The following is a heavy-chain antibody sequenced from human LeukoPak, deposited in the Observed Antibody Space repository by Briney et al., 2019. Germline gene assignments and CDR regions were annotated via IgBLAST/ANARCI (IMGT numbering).Heavy chain of an antibody. V-gene: IGHV3-7*04. Sequence: GGSLRLSCAASGFTFSSYWMSCVRQAPGKGLEWVANIKQDGREKYYMDSAKGRFTISRDNVKNSLYLQMNSVRAEDTAVYNCARDRGYGDYRGQGTLVTVSS. CDR3: ARDRGYGDY. CDR2: IKQDGREK. CDR1: GFTFSSYW. J-gene: IGHJ4*02. D-gene: IGHD3-10*01.